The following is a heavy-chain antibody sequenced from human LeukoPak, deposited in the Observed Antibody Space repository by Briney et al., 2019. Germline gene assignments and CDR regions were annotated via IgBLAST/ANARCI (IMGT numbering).Heavy chain of an antibody. V-gene: IGHV3-23*01. D-gene: IGHD6-13*01. CDR2: ISGSGGST. Sequence: PGGSLRLSCAASGFTFSGYAMSWVRQAPGKGLEWVSAISGSGGSTCYADSVKGRFTISRDNSKNTLYLQMNSLRAEDTAVYHCARDFRGSSWHRTDYYYYYYMDVWGKGTTVTVSS. CDR1: GFTFSGYA. J-gene: IGHJ6*03. CDR3: ARDFRGSSWHRTDYYYYYYMDV.